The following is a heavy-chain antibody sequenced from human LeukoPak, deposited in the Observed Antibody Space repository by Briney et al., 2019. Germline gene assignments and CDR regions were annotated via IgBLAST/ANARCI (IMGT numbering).Heavy chain of an antibody. CDR2: IYYSGST. CDR1: GGSVSSGGYY. D-gene: IGHD4-17*01. CDR3: ARAILGYGDLGPRNSFAFDI. V-gene: IGHV4-61*08. Sequence: KTSETLSLTCTVSGGSVSSGGYYWSWIRQPPGKGLEWIGYIYYSGSTNYNPSLKSRVTISVDTSRNQFSLKLSSVTAADTAVYYCARAILGYGDLGPRNSFAFDIWGQGTMVTVSS. J-gene: IGHJ3*02.